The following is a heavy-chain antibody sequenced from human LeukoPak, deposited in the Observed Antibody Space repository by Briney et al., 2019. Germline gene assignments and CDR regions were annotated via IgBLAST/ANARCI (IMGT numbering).Heavy chain of an antibody. Sequence: PGGSLRLSCAASGFTFSSYGMHWVRQAPGKGLEWVAFIRYDGTKKYYADSVKGRFTISRDNSKNTLYLQMDSLRAEDTAVYYCAVSDSSGYYCLDYWGQGPLVPVSS. V-gene: IGHV3-30*02. CDR2: IRYDGTKK. D-gene: IGHD3-22*01. CDR3: AVSDSSGYYCLDY. CDR1: GFTFSSYG. J-gene: IGHJ4*02.